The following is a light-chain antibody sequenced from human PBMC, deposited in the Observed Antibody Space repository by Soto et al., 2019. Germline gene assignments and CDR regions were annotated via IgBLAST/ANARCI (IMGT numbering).Light chain of an antibody. CDR2: DVS. CDR1: SSDVGGYNY. J-gene: IGLJ1*01. Sequence: QSALTQPRSVSGSPGQSVTISCTGTSSDVGGYNYVSWYQQHPGKAPKLMIYDVSKRPSGVPDRFSGSKSGNTASLTISGLQAVDEADYYCCSYAGSYTLGVFGTGTKLTVL. CDR3: CSYAGSYTLGV. V-gene: IGLV2-11*01.